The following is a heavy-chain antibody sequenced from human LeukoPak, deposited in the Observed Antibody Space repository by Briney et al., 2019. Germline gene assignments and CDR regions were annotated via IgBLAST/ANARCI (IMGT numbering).Heavy chain of an antibody. CDR1: GFTFSSYA. J-gene: IGHJ4*02. Sequence: GGSLRLSCAASGFTFSSYAMHWVRQAPGKGLEWVAVISYDGSSKYYADSVKGRFTISRDNSKDTLYLQMNSLRAEDTAVYYCASLPCSGGSCYADYWGQGTLVTVSS. CDR2: ISYDGSSK. CDR3: ASLPCSGGSCYADY. V-gene: IGHV3-30-3*01. D-gene: IGHD2-15*01.